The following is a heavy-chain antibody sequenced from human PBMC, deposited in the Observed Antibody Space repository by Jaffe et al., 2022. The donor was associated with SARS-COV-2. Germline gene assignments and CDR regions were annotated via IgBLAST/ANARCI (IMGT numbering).Heavy chain of an antibody. CDR1: GFTFSSYS. Sequence: EVQLVESGGGLVKPGGSLRLSCAASGFTFSSYSMNWFRQAPGKGLEWVSSISSGRSYTYYADSVRGRFTISRDNAKNSLYLQMNSLRAEDMAVYYCARTYGDPTHDAFDIWGQGTMVTVSS. J-gene: IGHJ3*02. CDR3: ARTYGDPTHDAFDI. D-gene: IGHD4-17*01. V-gene: IGHV3-21*01. CDR2: ISSGRSYT.